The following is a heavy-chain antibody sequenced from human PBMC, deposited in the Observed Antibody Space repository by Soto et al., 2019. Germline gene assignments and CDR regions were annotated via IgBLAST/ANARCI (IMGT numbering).Heavy chain of an antibody. CDR1: GGSIGRSNYY. CDR3: ARRVLTYYYDTSGLSGDYFDY. Sequence: QLQLQESGPGLVKPSETVSLTCTVSGGSIGRSNYYSDWIRQPPGKGLEWIGSINYSGSTYYNPSLKGRVTRSVETSKTQFSLRLSSVTAADTAVYYCARRVLTYYYDTSGLSGDYFDYWGQGTLVTVSS. V-gene: IGHV4-39*01. CDR2: INYSGST. D-gene: IGHD3-22*01. J-gene: IGHJ4*02.